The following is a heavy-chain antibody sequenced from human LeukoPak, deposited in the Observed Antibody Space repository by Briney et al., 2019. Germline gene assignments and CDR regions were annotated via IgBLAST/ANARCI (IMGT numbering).Heavy chain of an antibody. CDR3: AKVGGPPITIFGVVVGRDAFDI. Sequence: GGSLRLSCAASGFTVSSNYMNWVRQAPGKGLEWVSMIYPNGNTFYTNSVKGRFTISRDNSKNTLDLQMSSLRAEDTAVYYCAKVGGPPITIFGVVVGRDAFDIWGQGTMVTVSS. CDR1: GFTVSSNY. V-gene: IGHV3-66*01. J-gene: IGHJ3*02. CDR2: IYPNGNT. D-gene: IGHD3-3*01.